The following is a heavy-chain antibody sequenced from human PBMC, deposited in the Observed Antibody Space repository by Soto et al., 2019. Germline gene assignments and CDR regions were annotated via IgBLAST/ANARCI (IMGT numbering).Heavy chain of an antibody. CDR2: ISYDGRKE. J-gene: IGHJ5*02. CDR3: AKSIAVAAGWFDP. Sequence: GSLRLSCVASGFTFSSYGMHWVRQAPGRGLEWLAFISYDGRKENYADSEKGRFTISRDNSKNTLYLQMDSLRPEDTAIYYCAKSIAVAAGWFDPWGQGALVTVSS. V-gene: IGHV3-30*18. CDR1: GFTFSSYG. D-gene: IGHD6-19*01.